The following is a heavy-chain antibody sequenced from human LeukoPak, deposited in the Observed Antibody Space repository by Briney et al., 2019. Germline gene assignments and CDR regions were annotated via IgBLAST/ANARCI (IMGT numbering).Heavy chain of an antibody. V-gene: IGHV3-7*01. D-gene: IGHD6-13*01. CDR2: IKQDGSEK. J-gene: IGHJ6*03. Sequence: GGSLRLSCAASGFTFSSYWMSWVRQAPGKGLEWVANIKQDGSEKYYVDSVKGRFTISRDNAKNSLYLQMNSLRAEDTAVYYCARVHSSSWYVYYYYYYMDVWGKGTTVTVSS. CDR1: GFTFSSYW. CDR3: ARVHSSSWYVYYYYYYMDV.